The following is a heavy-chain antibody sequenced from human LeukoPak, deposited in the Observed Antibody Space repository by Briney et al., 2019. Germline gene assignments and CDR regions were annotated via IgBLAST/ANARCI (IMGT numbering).Heavy chain of an antibody. CDR2: ISSSGSYI. J-gene: IGHJ6*04. Sequence: GGSLRLSCAASRFTFSSYSMNWVRQAPGKGLEWVSSISSSGSYIYYADSVKGRFTISRDNAKNSLYLQMNSLRAEDTAVYYCAELGITLIGGVWGKGTTVTISS. CDR3: AELGITLIGGV. CDR1: RFTFSSYS. V-gene: IGHV3-21*01. D-gene: IGHD3-10*02.